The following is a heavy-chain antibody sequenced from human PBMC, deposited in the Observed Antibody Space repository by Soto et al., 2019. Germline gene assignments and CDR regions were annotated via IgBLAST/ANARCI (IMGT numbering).Heavy chain of an antibody. D-gene: IGHD5-12*01. CDR3: ARGDIVATGYDY. CDR2: ISSSSSYI. CDR1: GFTFSHFS. Sequence: ESGGGLVKPGGSLRLSCAASGFTFSHFSMNWVRQAPGKGLEWVSFISSSSSYIYYADSVKGRFTISRDNAKNSLFLQMNSLRAEDTAVDFCARGDIVATGYDYWGQGTLVSVSS. V-gene: IGHV3-21*01. J-gene: IGHJ4*02.